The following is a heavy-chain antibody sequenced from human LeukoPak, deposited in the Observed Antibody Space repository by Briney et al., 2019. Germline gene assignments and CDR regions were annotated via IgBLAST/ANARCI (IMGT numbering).Heavy chain of an antibody. V-gene: IGHV1-24*01. Sequence: GASVKVSFKVSGFPLPELSMPWVRPAPGKGLGWMGGFDSEDGETIYAQKFQGRVTMTEDTSTDTAYMELSSLRSEDTAVYYCATVLLYDSSGYPATGAFDIWGQGTMVTVSS. D-gene: IGHD3-22*01. J-gene: IGHJ3*02. CDR3: ATVLLYDSSGYPATGAFDI. CDR2: FDSEDGET. CDR1: GFPLPELS.